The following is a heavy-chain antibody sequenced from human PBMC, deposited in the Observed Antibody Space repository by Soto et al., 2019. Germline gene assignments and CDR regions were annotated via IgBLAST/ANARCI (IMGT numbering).Heavy chain of an antibody. CDR3: ARGKSSGWYGDY. D-gene: IGHD6-19*01. J-gene: IGHJ4*02. V-gene: IGHV3-33*01. Sequence: QVQLVESGGGVVQPGRSLRLSCAASGFTFSSYGMHWVRQAPGKGLEWVAVIWYDGSNKYYADSVKGRFTISRDNSKNTLYLQMNSLRAEETAVYYCARGKSSGWYGDYWCQGTLVTVSS. CDR1: GFTFSSYG. CDR2: IWYDGSNK.